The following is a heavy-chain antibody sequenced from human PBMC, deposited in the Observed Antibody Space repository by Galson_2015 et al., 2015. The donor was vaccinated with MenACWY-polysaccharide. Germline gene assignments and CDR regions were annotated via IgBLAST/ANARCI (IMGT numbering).Heavy chain of an antibody. J-gene: IGHJ4*02. D-gene: IGHD6-25*01. CDR1: GFNFNSYT. CDR2: ISGSGATT. V-gene: IGHV3-23*01. CDR3: ANPGLATGRSSDVDY. Sequence: SLRLSCAASGFNFNSYTMSWVRQVPGKGLEWVSSISGSGATTYYADSVKGRFTISRDNSKSTLYLQMNSLGAEDTAIYYCANPGLATGRSSDVDYWGQGTLVTVSS.